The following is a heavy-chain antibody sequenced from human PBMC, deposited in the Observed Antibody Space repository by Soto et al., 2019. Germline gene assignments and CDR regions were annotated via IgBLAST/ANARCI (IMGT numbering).Heavy chain of an antibody. CDR2: IYYSGST. J-gene: IGHJ4*02. V-gene: IGHV4-61*01. CDR3: ARRFDSSGYYHFGY. CDR1: GGSVSSGSYY. D-gene: IGHD3-22*01. Sequence: SETLSLTCTVSGGSVSSGSYYWSWIRQSPGKGLEWIGYIYYSGSTNYNPSLKSRVTISVDTSKNQLSLKLSSVTAADTAVYYCARRFDSSGYYHFGYWGQGTLVTVSS.